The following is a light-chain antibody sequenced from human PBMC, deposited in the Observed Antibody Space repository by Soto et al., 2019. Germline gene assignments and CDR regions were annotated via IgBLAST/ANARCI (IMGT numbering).Light chain of an antibody. CDR3: QQSYNSPRT. Sequence: GDRVTITCRASQSISNYLNWYQQKPGKAPKLVIYAASSLQSGVPSRFTGSGSGTDFTLTISSLQTEDFATYYCQQSYNSPRTFGPGTKVDIK. CDR1: QSISNY. J-gene: IGKJ3*01. V-gene: IGKV1-39*01. CDR2: AAS.